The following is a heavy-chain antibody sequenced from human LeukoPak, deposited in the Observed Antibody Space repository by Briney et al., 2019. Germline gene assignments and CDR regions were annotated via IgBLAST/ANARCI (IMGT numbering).Heavy chain of an antibody. D-gene: IGHD3-22*01. CDR3: ARNPYDSSGYYVY. J-gene: IGHJ4*02. Sequence: ASVKVSCKASGYMFSINDMHWVRQAPGQGLEWMGIINPSDGRTTYAQKFQGRLTLTRDMSTSTGYMELSSLRSGDTAVYYCARNPYDSSGYYVYWGQGTLVTVSS. V-gene: IGHV1-46*01. CDR1: GYMFSIND. CDR2: INPSDGRT.